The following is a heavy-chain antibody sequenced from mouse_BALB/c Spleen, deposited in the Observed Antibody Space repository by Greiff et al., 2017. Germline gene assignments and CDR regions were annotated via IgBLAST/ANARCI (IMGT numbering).Heavy chain of an antibody. CDR1: GFTFSSYY. J-gene: IGHJ4*01. Sequence: EVKLVESGGGLVKLGGSLKLSCAASGFTFSSYYMSWVRQTPEKRLELVAAINSNGGSTYYPDTVKGRFTISRDNAKNTLYLQMSSLKSEDTALYYCARHLLLTAMDYWGQGTSVTVSS. CDR2: INSNGGST. D-gene: IGHD2-1*01. V-gene: IGHV5-6-2*01. CDR3: ARHLLLTAMDY.